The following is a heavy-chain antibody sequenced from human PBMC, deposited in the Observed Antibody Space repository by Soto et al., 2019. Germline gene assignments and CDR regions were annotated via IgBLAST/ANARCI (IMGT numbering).Heavy chain of an antibody. J-gene: IGHJ4*02. CDR3: TRVVQYSYST. D-gene: IGHD5-18*01. Sequence: EVQLVESGGGLVQPGGSLRLSCAASGFTLSDHYMDWVRQAPGKGLEWVSRTRNKANSYTTEYAASVQGRFTISRDDSENSLYLQMNSLKTEDTAVYYCTRVVQYSYSTWGQGTLVTVSS. V-gene: IGHV3-72*01. CDR2: TRNKANSYTT. CDR1: GFTLSDHY.